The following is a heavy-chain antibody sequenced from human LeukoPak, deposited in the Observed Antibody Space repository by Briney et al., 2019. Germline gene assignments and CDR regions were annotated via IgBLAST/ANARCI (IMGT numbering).Heavy chain of an antibody. Sequence: GGSLRLSCAASGFTFSSYSMNWVRQAPGKGLEWVSSISSSSSYKYYADSVKGRFTISRDNAKNSLYLQMNSLRAEDTALYYCATDGGPFDNWGQGTLVAVSS. J-gene: IGHJ4*02. CDR2: ISSSSSYK. CDR3: ATDGGPFDN. CDR1: GFTFSSYS. V-gene: IGHV3-21*01.